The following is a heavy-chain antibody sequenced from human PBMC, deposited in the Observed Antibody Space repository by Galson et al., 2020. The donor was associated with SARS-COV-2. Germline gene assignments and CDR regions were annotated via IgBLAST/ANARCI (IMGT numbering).Heavy chain of an antibody. D-gene: IGHD1-26*01. CDR3: ASHLLDSREGALWVDM. CDR1: GYNFNSYF. V-gene: IGHV5-51*01. CDR2: IYPGDSYT. Sequence: HGESLKISCQGSGYNFNSYFIGWVRQMPGKGLEWMGIIYPGDSYTRYNPSFQGQVTISADKSINTAYLQWSSLRASDTAMYYCASHLLDSREGALWVDMWGQGTLVTVSS. J-gene: IGHJ3*02.